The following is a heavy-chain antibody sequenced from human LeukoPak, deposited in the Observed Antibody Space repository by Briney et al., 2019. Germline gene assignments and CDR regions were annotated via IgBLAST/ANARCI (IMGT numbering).Heavy chain of an antibody. Sequence: SETLSLTCTVSGGSLSSISSYWGWIRQPPGKGLEWIGYIHYGGNTNYNPSLKSRVTISFDTSKNQFSLNLISATAADTAVYYCARLPGGYWGQGTLVIVSS. J-gene: IGHJ4*02. CDR2: IHYGGNT. V-gene: IGHV4-39*01. D-gene: IGHD1-26*01. CDR1: GGSLSSISSY. CDR3: ARLPGGY.